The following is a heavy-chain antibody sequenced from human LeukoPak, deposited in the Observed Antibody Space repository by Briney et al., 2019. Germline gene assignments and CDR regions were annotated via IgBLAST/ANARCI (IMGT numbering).Heavy chain of an antibody. CDR1: GFTFSSSW. CDR2: INQAGSDK. J-gene: IGHJ4*02. CDR3: ARDYYTSGSH. D-gene: IGHD3-10*01. Sequence: GGSLRLSCAASGFTFSSSWMAWVRQTPGKGLERVANINQAGSDKNYVDSVKGRFTIARDNGKTSLYLQMNSLRAEDTSLYYCARDYYTSGSHWGQGTLVIVSS. V-gene: IGHV3-7*01.